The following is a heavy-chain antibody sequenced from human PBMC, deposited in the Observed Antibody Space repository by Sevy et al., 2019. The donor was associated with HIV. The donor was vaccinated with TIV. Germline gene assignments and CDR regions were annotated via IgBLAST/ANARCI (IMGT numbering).Heavy chain of an antibody. CDR2: ISWNSGGI. CDR1: GFTFDDYA. V-gene: IGHV3-9*01. Sequence: GGSLRLSCAASGFTFDDYAMHWVRQAPGKGLEWVSGISWNSGGIGYADSVKGRFTISRDDAKNSLYLQMNSLRPEDTALYYCAKDSSSGRTNMAVWGKGTTVTVSS. D-gene: IGHD6-19*01. CDR3: AKDSSSGRTNMAV. J-gene: IGHJ6*03.